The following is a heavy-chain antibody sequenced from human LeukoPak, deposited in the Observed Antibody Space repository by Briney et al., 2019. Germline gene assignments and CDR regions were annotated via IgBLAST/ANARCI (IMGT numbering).Heavy chain of an antibody. V-gene: IGHV4-59*01. D-gene: IGHD3-22*01. Sequence: SETLSLTCTVSGGSISSYYWSWIRQPPGKGLEWIGYIYYSGSTNYNPSLKSRVTTSVDTSKNQFSLKLSSVTAADTAVYYCARLWYYYDSSGYYGEFDYWGQGTLVTVSS. CDR3: ARLWYYYDSSGYYGEFDY. J-gene: IGHJ4*02. CDR2: IYYSGST. CDR1: GGSISSYY.